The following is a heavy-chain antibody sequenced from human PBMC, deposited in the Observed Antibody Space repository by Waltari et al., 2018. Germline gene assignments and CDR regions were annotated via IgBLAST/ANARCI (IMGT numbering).Heavy chain of an antibody. CDR3: ARGAVYFDY. CDR1: GGSISSYY. CDR2: IYYKGST. J-gene: IGHJ4*02. Sequence: QVQLQESGPGLVKPSETLSLTCTVSGGSISSYYWSWIRQPPGKGLEWIGYIYYKGSTNYNPSLKSRVTISVDTSKNQFSLKLSSVTAADTAVYYCARGAVYFDYWGQGTLVTVSS. V-gene: IGHV4-59*01.